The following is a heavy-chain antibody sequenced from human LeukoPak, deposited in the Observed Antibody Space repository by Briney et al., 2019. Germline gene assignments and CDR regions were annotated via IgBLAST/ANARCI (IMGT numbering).Heavy chain of an antibody. CDR1: GFTFSSYA. CDR3: AKAPVTTCSGAYCYPFDY. CDR2: ISVSGNT. V-gene: IGHV3-23*01. Sequence: GGSLRLSCAASGFTFSSYAMHWVRQAPGKGPEWVSAISVSGNTYHADSVKGRFTISRDSSKNTLYLQMNGLRAEDAAVYYCAKAPVTTCSGAYCYPFDYWGQGTLVTVSS. J-gene: IGHJ4*02. D-gene: IGHD2-21*01.